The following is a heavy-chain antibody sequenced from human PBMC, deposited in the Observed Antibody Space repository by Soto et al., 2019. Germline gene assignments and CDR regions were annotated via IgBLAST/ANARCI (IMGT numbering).Heavy chain of an antibody. J-gene: IGHJ5*02. D-gene: IGHD3-3*01. CDR3: ARATVGDFWSGYGTGFDP. CDR2: IYYSGST. V-gene: IGHV4-61*01. Sequence: PSETLSLTCIVSGGCVSSGSYYWSWIRQPPGKGLEWIGYIYYSGSTNYNPSLKSRVTISVDTSKNQFSLKLSSVTAADTAVYYCARATVGDFWSGYGTGFDPWRKGTLVTVSS. CDR1: GGCVSSGSYY.